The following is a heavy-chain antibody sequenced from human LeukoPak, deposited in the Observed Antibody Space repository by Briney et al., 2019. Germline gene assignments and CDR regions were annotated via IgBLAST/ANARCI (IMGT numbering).Heavy chain of an antibody. Sequence: SETLSLTCAAYGGSFSGYYWSWIRQPPGKRLEWIGEINHSGSTNYNPSLKSRVTISVDTSKNQFSLKLSSVTAADTAVYYCARSYRITMVRGNKAFDIWGQGTMVTVSS. CDR1: GGSFSGYY. CDR3: ARSYRITMVRGNKAFDI. CDR2: INHSGST. J-gene: IGHJ3*02. V-gene: IGHV4-34*01. D-gene: IGHD3-10*01.